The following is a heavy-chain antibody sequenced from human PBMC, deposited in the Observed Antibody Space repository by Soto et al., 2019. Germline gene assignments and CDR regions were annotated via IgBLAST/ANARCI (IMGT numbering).Heavy chain of an antibody. Sequence: QVQLVQSGAEVKKPESSVKVSCKTSGGTFVRHVISWVRQAPGQGPEWMGKITPRSGIPNYAQKFQGRVTYTADTESSNVYMELSSLRSDDTAVYYCAAPACAATSCSPSHNLDHWGQGTLVTVSS. D-gene: IGHD2-2*01. CDR2: ITPRSGIP. CDR3: AAPACAATSCSPSHNLDH. J-gene: IGHJ4*02. CDR1: GGTFVRHV. V-gene: IGHV1-69*09.